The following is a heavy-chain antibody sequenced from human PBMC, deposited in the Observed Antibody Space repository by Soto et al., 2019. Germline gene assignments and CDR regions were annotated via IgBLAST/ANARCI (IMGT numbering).Heavy chain of an antibody. Sequence: QVQLVGCGGGLVKPGGSLRLSCAASGFTFSDHYMTWIRQAPGKGLEWLSYISSSGTTIYYAESVRGRFTISRDNAKNSLYLQMNSLRVEDSAVYYCARVGDMAYKDWGQGTLVTVSP. CDR3: ARVGDMAYKD. CDR1: GFTFSDHY. D-gene: IGHD3-3*01. V-gene: IGHV3-11*01. J-gene: IGHJ4*02. CDR2: ISSSGTTI.